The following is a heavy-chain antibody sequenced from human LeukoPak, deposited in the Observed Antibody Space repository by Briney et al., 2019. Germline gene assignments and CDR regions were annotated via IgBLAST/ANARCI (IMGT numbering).Heavy chain of an antibody. V-gene: IGHV3-23*01. Sequence: GGSLRLSCAASGFTFSSYAMSWVRQAPGKGLEWVSAISGSGGSTYYADSVKGRFTISRDNSKNTLYLQMNSLRAEDTAVYYCAKGTVIVGATSDAFDIWGQGTMVTVSS. CDR1: GFTFSSYA. CDR2: ISGSGGST. J-gene: IGHJ3*02. CDR3: AKGTVIVGATSDAFDI. D-gene: IGHD1-26*01.